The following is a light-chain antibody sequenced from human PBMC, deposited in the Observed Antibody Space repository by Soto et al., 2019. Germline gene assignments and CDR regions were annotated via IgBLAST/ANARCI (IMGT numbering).Light chain of an antibody. Sequence: QSALTQPRSVSGSPGQSVTISCTGSRSDVGGYNYVSWYQQHPGKPPKLMIYDVNKRPSGVPGRFSGSQSGNTASLTISGLEPEDEAAYYCCSYGGGHTPLVFGGGTKVTVL. CDR2: DVN. J-gene: IGLJ2*01. CDR1: RSDVGGYNY. CDR3: CSYGGGHTPLV. V-gene: IGLV2-11*01.